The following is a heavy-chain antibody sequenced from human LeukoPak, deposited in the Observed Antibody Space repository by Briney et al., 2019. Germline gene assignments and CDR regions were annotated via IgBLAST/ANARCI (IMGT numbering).Heavy chain of an antibody. J-gene: IGHJ3*02. Sequence: GASVKVSSTTSGYTFTNYGISWVRQAPGLGLEWMGWISAYNGNTNYAQKVQGRVTMTTDTSTSTAYMELRSLRFDDTAVYYCARDQSVRLLQTSSTYFKHVFAIWGQGSMVTVSS. CDR3: ARDQSVRLLQTSSTYFKHVFAI. CDR1: GYTFTNYG. CDR2: ISAYNGNT. V-gene: IGHV1-18*01. D-gene: IGHD6-13*01.